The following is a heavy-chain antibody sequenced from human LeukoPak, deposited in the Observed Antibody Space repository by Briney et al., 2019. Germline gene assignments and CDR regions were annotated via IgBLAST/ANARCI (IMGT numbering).Heavy chain of an antibody. CDR2: IYTSEST. J-gene: IGHJ4*02. CDR3: ARESYSSSYLFDF. CDR1: GVSISSYY. Sequence: PSETLSLTCTVSGVSISSYYWSWIRQPAGKGLEWIGRIYTSESTNYNPSLKSRVTMSVDTSKNQISLKVNSVTAADTAVYYCARESYSSSYLFDFWGQGTLVTVSS. D-gene: IGHD6-6*01. V-gene: IGHV4-4*07.